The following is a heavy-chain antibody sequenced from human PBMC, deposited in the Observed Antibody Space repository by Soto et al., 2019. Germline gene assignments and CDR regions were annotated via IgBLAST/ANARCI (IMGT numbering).Heavy chain of an antibody. D-gene: IGHD3-22*01. V-gene: IGHV1-69*01. CDR1: GGTFSSYA. J-gene: IGHJ4*01. Sequence: QVQLVQSGAEVKKPGSSVKVSCKASGGTFSSYAISWVRQAPGQGLEWMGGIIPIFGTANYAQKFQGRVPITADESTSTAYMGLSSLRSEDTAVYYCARGNRDYYYSSGYYHLHYWGQGTLVTVSS. CDR2: IIPIFGTA. CDR3: ARGNRDYYYSSGYYHLHY.